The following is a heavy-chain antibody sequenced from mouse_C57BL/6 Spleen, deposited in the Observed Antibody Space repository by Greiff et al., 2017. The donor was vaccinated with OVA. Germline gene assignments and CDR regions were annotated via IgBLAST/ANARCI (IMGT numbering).Heavy chain of an antibody. D-gene: IGHD3-3*01. CDR1: GYAFSSSW. J-gene: IGHJ3*01. CDR3: ARAGTILFAY. CDR2: IYPGDGDT. V-gene: IGHV1-82*01. Sequence: QVQLQQSGPELVKPGASVKISCKASGYAFSSSWMNWVKQRPGKGLEWIGRIYPGDGDTNYNGKFKGKATLTADKSSSTAYMQLSSLTSEDSAVYFCARAGTILFAYWGQGTLVTVSA.